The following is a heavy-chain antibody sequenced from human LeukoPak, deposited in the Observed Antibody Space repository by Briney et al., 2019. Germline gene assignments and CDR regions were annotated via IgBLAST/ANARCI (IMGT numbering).Heavy chain of an antibody. J-gene: IGHJ4*02. CDR3: ARDVAPIDY. V-gene: IGHV3-48*03. CDR2: ISSSGGTI. Sequence: GGSLRLSCAASGFTFSSYEMNWVRQAPGKGLEWISYISSSGGTIYYADSVKGRFTISRDNATNSLYLQMNSLRAEDTAVYYCARDVAPIDYWGQGTLVTVSS. CDR1: GFTFSSYE.